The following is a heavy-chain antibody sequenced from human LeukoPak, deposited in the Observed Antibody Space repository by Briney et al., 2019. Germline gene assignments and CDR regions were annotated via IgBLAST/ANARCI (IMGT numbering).Heavy chain of an antibody. J-gene: IGHJ4*02. CDR1: GVRFSNYA. CDR2: IGGSGSST. D-gene: IGHD3-10*01. V-gene: IGHV3-23*01. CDR3: AKLWFGELGAVYFDY. Sequence: GGSLRLSSAASGVRFSNYAMSWVRQAPGKGLEWVAGIGGSGSSTYYADSVKGRFTISRDNSKNTLYLQMNSLRAEDTAVYYCAKLWFGELGAVYFDYWGQGTLVTVSS.